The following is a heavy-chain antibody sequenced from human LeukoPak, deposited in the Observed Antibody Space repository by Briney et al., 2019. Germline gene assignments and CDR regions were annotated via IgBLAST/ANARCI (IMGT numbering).Heavy chain of an antibody. CDR3: ARGRKQQLVQAWFDP. V-gene: IGHV4-34*01. Sequence: SETLSPTCAVYGGSFSGYYWSWIRQPPGKGLEWIGEINHSGSTNYNPSLKSRVTISVDTSKNQFSLKLSSVTAADTAVYYCARGRKQQLVQAWFDPWGQGTLVTVSS. CDR1: GGSFSGYY. D-gene: IGHD6-13*01. CDR2: INHSGST. J-gene: IGHJ5*02.